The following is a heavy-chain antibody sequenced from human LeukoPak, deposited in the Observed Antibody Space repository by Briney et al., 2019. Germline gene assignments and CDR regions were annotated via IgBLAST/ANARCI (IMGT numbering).Heavy chain of an antibody. CDR3: ASIDFWSGQDH. D-gene: IGHD3-3*01. CDR2: IYHSGST. V-gene: IGHV4-30-2*01. Sequence: SETLSITCAVSGGSISSGGYSWSWIRQPPGKGLEWIGYIYHSGSTYYNPSLKSRVTISVDRSKNQFSLKLSSVTAADTAVYYCASIDFWSGQDHWGQGTLVTVSS. CDR1: GGSISSGGYS. J-gene: IGHJ4*02.